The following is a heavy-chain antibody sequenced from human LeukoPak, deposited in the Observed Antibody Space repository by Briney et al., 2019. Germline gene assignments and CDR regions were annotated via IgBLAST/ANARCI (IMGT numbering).Heavy chain of an antibody. CDR2: IYSGGST. J-gene: IGHJ4*02. CDR1: GFTVSRPNY. D-gene: IGHD6-13*01. CDR3: ASRPSNSWYR. Sequence: GGSLRLSCAASGFTVSRPNYMRWVRQAPGKGLEWVSLIYSGGSTYYADSVKGRFTISRDNSENTLYLQMNSLRAEDTAVYYCASRPSNSWYRWGQGTLVTVSS. V-gene: IGHV3-66*01.